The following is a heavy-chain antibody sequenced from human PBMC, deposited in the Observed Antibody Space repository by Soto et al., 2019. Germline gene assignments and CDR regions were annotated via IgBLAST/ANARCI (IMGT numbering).Heavy chain of an antibody. J-gene: IGHJ4*02. D-gene: IGHD2-15*01. V-gene: IGHV3-48*01. CDR3: ARILVVTTTLHY. CDR1: GFTFSTYS. CDR2: ISSSSSTM. Sequence: EVQLVESGGGLVQPGGSLRLSCAASGFTFSTYSMNWVRQAPGKGLEWVSYISSSSSTMYYADSVKGRFTISRDNAKNSLYLQMNSLRAEDTAVYYCARILVVTTTLHYWGQGTLVTVSS.